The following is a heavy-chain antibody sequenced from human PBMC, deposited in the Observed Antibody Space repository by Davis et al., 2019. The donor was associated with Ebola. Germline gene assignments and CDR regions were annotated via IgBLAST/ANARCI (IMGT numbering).Heavy chain of an antibody. J-gene: IGHJ6*02. Sequence: PSETLSLTCTVSGGSISSYYWSWIRQPPGKGLEWIGYIYYSGSTNYNPSLKSRVTMSVDTSKNQFSLKLSSVTAADTAVYYCARRVRYSLYGMDVWGQGTTVTVSS. D-gene: IGHD3-10*01. CDR3: ARRVRYSLYGMDV. CDR2: IYYSGST. V-gene: IGHV4-59*12. CDR1: GGSISSYY.